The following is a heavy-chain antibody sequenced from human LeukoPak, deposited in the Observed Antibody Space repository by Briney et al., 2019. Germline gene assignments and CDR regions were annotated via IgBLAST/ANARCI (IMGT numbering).Heavy chain of an antibody. D-gene: IGHD4-17*01. J-gene: IGHJ3*02. Sequence: GGSLRLSCAASGFTFDDYAMHWVRQALGKGLEWVSGISWNSGRIGYADSVKGRFTISRDNAKNSLYLQMNSLRAEDTAVYYCARDYGDPYAFDIWGQGTMVTVSS. CDR1: GFTFDDYA. V-gene: IGHV3-9*01. CDR3: ARDYGDPYAFDI. CDR2: ISWNSGRI.